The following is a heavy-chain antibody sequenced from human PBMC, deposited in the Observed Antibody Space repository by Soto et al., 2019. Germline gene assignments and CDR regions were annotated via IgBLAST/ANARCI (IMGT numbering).Heavy chain of an antibody. CDR2: VYYSGST. J-gene: IGHJ4*02. CDR1: GDSVSSGTYF. CDR3: AKLPTGYCSGGSCYSKEGRDY. D-gene: IGHD2-15*01. V-gene: IGHV4-61*01. Sequence: SETLSLTCTVSGDSVSSGTYFWSWIRQPPGKGLEWIGYVYYSGSTNYNPTLKSRLTMSVDTSKNQFSLNLTSVTAADTAVYYCAKLPTGYCSGGSCYSKEGRDYWGQGILVTVSS.